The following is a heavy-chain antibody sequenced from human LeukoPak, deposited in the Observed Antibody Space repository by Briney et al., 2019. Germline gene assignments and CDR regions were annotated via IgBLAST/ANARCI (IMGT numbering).Heavy chain of an antibody. CDR3: ARHRGTSDTFDI. D-gene: IGHD1-1*01. CDR2: INPNSGGT. Sequence: ASVKVSCKASGYTFTGYYIHWVRQAPGQGFEWMGWINPNSGGTNYAQKFQGRVTMTRDTSISTAYIELSRLRSDDTALYYCARHRGTSDTFDIWGQGTMVTVSS. J-gene: IGHJ3*02. V-gene: IGHV1-2*02. CDR1: GYTFTGYY.